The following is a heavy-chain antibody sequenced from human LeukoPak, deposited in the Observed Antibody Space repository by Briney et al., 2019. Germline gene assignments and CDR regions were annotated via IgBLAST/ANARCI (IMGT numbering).Heavy chain of an antibody. CDR2: IYYTGST. V-gene: IGHV4-59*08. J-gene: IGHJ4*02. CDR1: GGSISTYH. D-gene: IGHD3-22*01. Sequence: PSETLSLTCTVSGGSISTYHWSWIRQPPGKGLEWIGYIYYTGSTSYNPSLKSRVTLSVDTSKSQFSLKLNSVTAADAAVYYCARQVDSRGYYYAYWGQGILVTVSS. CDR3: ARQVDSRGYYYAY.